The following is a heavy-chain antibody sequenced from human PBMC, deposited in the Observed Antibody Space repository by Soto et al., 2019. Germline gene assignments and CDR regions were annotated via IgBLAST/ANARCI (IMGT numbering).Heavy chain of an antibody. V-gene: IGHV3-23*01. Sequence: TGGSLRLSCAASGFTFSSYAMSWVRQAPGKGLEWVSAISGSGGSTYYADSVKGRFTISRDNSKNTLYLQMNSLRAEDTAVYYCANQKPRQYYFDYWGQGTLVTVSS. CDR1: GFTFSSYA. J-gene: IGHJ4*02. CDR2: ISGSGGST. D-gene: IGHD4-4*01. CDR3: ANQKPRQYYFDY.